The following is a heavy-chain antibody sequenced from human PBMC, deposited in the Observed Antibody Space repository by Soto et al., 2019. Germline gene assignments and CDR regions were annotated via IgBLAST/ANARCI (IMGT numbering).Heavy chain of an antibody. J-gene: IGHJ4*02. CDR2: IKPGTSDI. Sequence: PGESLKISCKGVGYKFGSAWIGWVRQMPGKGLEWMGIIKPGTSDIRYSPSCRGHVTISVDEAVSTAYLPWSSLKASDTAMYYCARQLSHICDSWGQGTLVTVSS. V-gene: IGHV5-51*01. CDR3: ARQLSHICDS. CDR1: GYKFGSAW. D-gene: IGHD3-3*02.